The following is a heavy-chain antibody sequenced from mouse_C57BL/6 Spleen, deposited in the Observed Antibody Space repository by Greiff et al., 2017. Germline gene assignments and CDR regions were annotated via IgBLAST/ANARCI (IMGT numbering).Heavy chain of an antibody. D-gene: IGHD2-1*01. CDR2: IDPEDGDT. Sequence: VQLQQSGAELVRPGASVKLSCTASGFNIKDYYMHWVKQRPEQGLEWIGRIDPEDGDTEYAPKFQGKATMTAATSSNTAYLQLSSLTSEDTAVYYCTTGYYGNYGADWGQGTLVTVSA. CDR1: GFNIKDYY. V-gene: IGHV14-1*01. CDR3: TTGYYGNYGAD. J-gene: IGHJ3*01.